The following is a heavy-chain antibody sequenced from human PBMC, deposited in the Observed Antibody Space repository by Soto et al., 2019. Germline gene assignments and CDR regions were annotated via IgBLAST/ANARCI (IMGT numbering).Heavy chain of an antibody. CDR1: GFTFSSYA. J-gene: IGHJ6*02. V-gene: IGHV3-23*01. D-gene: IGHD6-13*01. CDR3: AKSIAAAGYYYYYGMDV. CDR2: VSGSGGIT. Sequence: GALRLSCAASGFTFSSYAMSWVRQAPGKGLEWISAVSGSGGITYYADSVKGRFTSTRDNSKNTVYLKMNSLRAEDTAVYYCAKSIAAAGYYYYYGMDVWGQGTTVTVSS.